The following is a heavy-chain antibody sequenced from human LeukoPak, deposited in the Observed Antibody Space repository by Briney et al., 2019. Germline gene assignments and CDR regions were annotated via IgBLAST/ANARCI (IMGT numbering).Heavy chain of an antibody. CDR1: GFALSSYW. CDR2: ITSASYI. D-gene: IGHD3-16*02. J-gene: IGHJ3*01. V-gene: IGHV3-21*01. Sequence: GGSRRLSCVASGFALSSYWMSWVRQAPGKGLEWVSSITSASYIYYADSVKGRFTISRDNAKNSLYLQMNSLRAEDTAVYYCARDANYDYIWGSYRPDAFGVWGQGTMVTVSS. CDR3: ARDANYDYIWGSYRPDAFGV.